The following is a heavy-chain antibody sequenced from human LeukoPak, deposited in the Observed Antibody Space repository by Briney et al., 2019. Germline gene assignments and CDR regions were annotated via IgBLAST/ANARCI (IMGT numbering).Heavy chain of an antibody. CDR1: GFTFSSYE. Sequence: PGGSLRLSCPASGFTFSSYEMNWVRQAPGKGLEWVSYISSSGSTIYYADSVKGRFTISRDNAKNSLYLQMNSLRAEDTAVYYCARQGGIAARRRDFDYWGQGTLVTVSS. D-gene: IGHD6-6*01. J-gene: IGHJ4*02. CDR3: ARQGGIAARRRDFDY. CDR2: ISSSGSTI. V-gene: IGHV3-48*03.